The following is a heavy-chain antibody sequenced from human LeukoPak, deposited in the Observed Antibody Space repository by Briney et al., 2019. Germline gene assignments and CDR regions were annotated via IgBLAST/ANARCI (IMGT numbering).Heavy chain of an antibody. CDR3: ARDVEARISAAGTFDY. V-gene: IGHV3-23*01. CDR2: IRGLGGST. CDR1: GFTFSSYA. D-gene: IGHD6-13*01. J-gene: IGHJ4*02. Sequence: GGSLRLSCAASGFTFSSYAMSWVRQAPGKGLEWVSVIRGLGGSTYYADSVKGRFAIFRDNSKNTLWLQMNSLRADDTAIYYCARDVEARISAAGTFDYWGQGSLVTVSS.